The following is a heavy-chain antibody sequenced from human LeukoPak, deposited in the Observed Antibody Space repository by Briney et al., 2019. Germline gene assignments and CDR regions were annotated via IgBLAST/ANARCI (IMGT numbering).Heavy chain of an antibody. Sequence: PSETLSLTCSVSGASVTMGSYYWAWIRQPPGKGLEWIGTFHFSGSTYYNPSLKSRVTISVDTSKNSVSLMLRPVTAADTAVYFCARPFQDYDKGTFFYFFDFWGQGILVTVSS. D-gene: IGHD3-22*01. V-gene: IGHV4-39*01. J-gene: IGHJ4*02. CDR2: FHFSGST. CDR3: ARPFQDYDKGTFFYFFDF. CDR1: GASVTMGSYY.